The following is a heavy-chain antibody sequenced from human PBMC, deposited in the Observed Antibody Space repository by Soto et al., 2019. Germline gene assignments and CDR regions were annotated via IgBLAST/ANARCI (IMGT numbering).Heavy chain of an antibody. CDR3: ARGYYYDSSGYYYNAFDI. CDR1: GGTFSSYA. J-gene: IGHJ3*02. Sequence: ASVKVSCKASGGTFSSYAISWVRQAPGQGLEWMGGIIPIFGTANYAQKFQGRVTITADESTSTVYMELSSLRSEDTAVYYCARGYYYDSSGYYYNAFDIWGQGTMVTVSS. CDR2: IIPIFGTA. D-gene: IGHD3-22*01. V-gene: IGHV1-69*13.